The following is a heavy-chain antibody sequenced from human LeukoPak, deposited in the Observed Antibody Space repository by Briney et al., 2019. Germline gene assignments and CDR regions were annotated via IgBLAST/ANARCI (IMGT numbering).Heavy chain of an antibody. J-gene: IGHJ5*02. D-gene: IGHD2-2*01. Sequence: GSLRLSCAASGFTFSSYAMHWVRQAPGKGLEWGAVISYDGSNKYYADSVKGRFTISGDNSKNTLYLQMNSLRAEDTAVYYCARNSLPAARLKGNWFDPWGQGTLVTVSS. CDR3: ARNSLPAARLKGNWFDP. CDR2: ISYDGSNK. CDR1: GFTFSSYA. V-gene: IGHV3-30*01.